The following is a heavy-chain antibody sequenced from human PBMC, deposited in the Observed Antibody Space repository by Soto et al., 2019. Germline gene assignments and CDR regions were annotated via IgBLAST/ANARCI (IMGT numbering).Heavy chain of an antibody. CDR3: ARDLAFIYYDSSSGYYGMDV. V-gene: IGHV3-7*05. CDR2: IKQDGSEK. CDR1: GFTFSSYW. D-gene: IGHD3-22*01. J-gene: IGHJ6*02. Sequence: PGGSLRLSCAASGFTFSSYWMSWVRQAPGKGLEWVANIKQDGSEKYYVDSVKGRFTISRDNAKNSLYLQMNSLRAEDTAVYYCARDLAFIYYDSSSGYYGMDVWGQGTTVTVSS.